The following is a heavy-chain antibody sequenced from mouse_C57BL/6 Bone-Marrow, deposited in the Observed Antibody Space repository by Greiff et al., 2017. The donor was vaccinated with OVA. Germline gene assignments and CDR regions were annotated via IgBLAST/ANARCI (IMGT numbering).Heavy chain of an antibody. V-gene: IGHV1-55*01. Sequence: QVQLQQSGAELVKPGASVKMSCKASGYTFTSYWITWVKQRPGQGLEWIGDIYPGSGSTTYNEKFKSKATLTVDTSSSTAYMQLSSLTSEDSAVYYCARRYYGSSYVRWYFDVWGTGTTVTVSS. J-gene: IGHJ1*03. CDR1: GYTFTSYW. CDR2: IYPGSGST. D-gene: IGHD1-1*01. CDR3: ARRYYGSSYVRWYFDV.